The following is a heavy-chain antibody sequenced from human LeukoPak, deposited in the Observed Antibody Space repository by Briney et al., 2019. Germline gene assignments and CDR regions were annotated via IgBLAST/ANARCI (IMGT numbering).Heavy chain of an antibody. D-gene: IGHD3-22*01. CDR2: IYYSGST. J-gene: IGHJ4*02. CDR3: ARDKPYDSSGMAY. CDR1: GGSISSSSYY. Sequence: SETLSLACTVSGGSISSSSYYWGWIRQPPGKGLEWIGSIYYSGSTYYNPSLKSRVTISVDTSKNQFSLKLSSVTAADTAVYYCARDKPYDSSGMAYWGQGTLVTVSS. V-gene: IGHV4-39*01.